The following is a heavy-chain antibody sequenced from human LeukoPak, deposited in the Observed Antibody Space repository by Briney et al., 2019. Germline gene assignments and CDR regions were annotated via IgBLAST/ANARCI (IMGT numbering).Heavy chain of an antibody. Sequence: SETLSLTCAVYGGSFSGYYWNWIRQPPGKGLKWIGQINHSGSTNYNPFLRSRVTISVDTSKNQFSLKLSSVTAADTAVYYCARFTWYFPCSSTSCYYMDVWGKGTTVTVSS. CDR1: GGSFSGYY. D-gene: IGHD2-2*01. J-gene: IGHJ6*03. V-gene: IGHV4-34*01. CDR2: INHSGST. CDR3: ARFTWYFPCSSTSCYYMDV.